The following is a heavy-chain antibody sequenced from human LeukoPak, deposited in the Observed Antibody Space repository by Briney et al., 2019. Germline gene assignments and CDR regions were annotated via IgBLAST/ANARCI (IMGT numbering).Heavy chain of an antibody. V-gene: IGHV3-53*01. D-gene: IGHD4-17*01. CDR3: ARANPVYGDFDY. CDR2: IFPDGQT. CDR1: GLTVNDNY. Sequence: PGGSLRLSCTLSGLTVNDNYMSWVRQAPGKGLEWVSLIFPDGQTYYADFVQGRLSISRDMSRNTLFLDMSSLRAEDTAVFFCARANPVYGDFDYWGQGTLVTVSS. J-gene: IGHJ4*02.